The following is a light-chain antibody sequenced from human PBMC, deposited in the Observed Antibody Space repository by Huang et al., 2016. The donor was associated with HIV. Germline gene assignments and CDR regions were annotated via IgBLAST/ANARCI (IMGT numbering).Light chain of an antibody. CDR1: QSVASN. CDR3: QQYNTWPRT. Sequence: EIVMTQSPATLSVSPGERATLSCRASQSVASNLAWYQQKPGQAPRLLSFGAHTRATVIPARFSGSESGTEFTLTISSLQSEDFALYYCQQYNTWPRTFGQGTKVEI. J-gene: IGKJ1*01. V-gene: IGKV3-15*01. CDR2: GAH.